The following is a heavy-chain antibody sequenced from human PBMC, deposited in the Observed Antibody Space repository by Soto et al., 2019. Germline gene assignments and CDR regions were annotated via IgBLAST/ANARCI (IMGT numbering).Heavy chain of an antibody. CDR1: GFIFSTYA. Sequence: QVQLVESGGGVVQPGRSLRLSCAASGFIFSTYAMHWVRQAPGKGLEWVTVISYGGSDKYYADSVKGRFTVSRDNSKNTLSLQMNNLRAEDTAVYYCARDWLYCSSASCYWENWVDPWGQGTLVTVSS. J-gene: IGHJ5*02. D-gene: IGHD2-2*01. V-gene: IGHV3-30-3*01. CDR3: ARDWLYCSSASCYWENWVDP. CDR2: ISYGGSDK.